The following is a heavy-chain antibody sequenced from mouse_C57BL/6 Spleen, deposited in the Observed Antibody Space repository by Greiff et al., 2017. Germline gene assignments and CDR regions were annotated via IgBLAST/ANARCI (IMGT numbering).Heavy chain of an antibody. CDR1: GFTFSSYG. CDR3: SRQGGYGSSYFDY. D-gene: IGHD1-1*01. Sequence: DVKLVESGGDLVKPGGSLKLSCAASGFTFSSYGMSWVRQTPDKRLEWVATISSGGSYTYYPDSVKGRVTIARDNAKNTLYLQMSSLKSEDTAMYYCSRQGGYGSSYFDYWGQGTTLTVSS. CDR2: ISSGGSYT. V-gene: IGHV5-6*02. J-gene: IGHJ2*01.